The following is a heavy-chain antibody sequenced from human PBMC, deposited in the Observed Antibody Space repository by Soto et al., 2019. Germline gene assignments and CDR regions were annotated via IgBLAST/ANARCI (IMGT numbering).Heavy chain of an antibody. CDR3: ASTPPRADFGDPLDIYYYYGMDV. D-gene: IGHD4-17*01. Sequence: GGSLRLSCAASGFTFSSYAMSWVRQAPGKGLEWVSASSGSGGSTFYADSVKGRFTISRDNSKHTLYLQMNSLRADDTAVYYCASTPPRADFGDPLDIYYYYGMDVWGQGTTVTVSS. CDR1: GFTFSSYA. CDR2: SSGSGGST. J-gene: IGHJ6*02. V-gene: IGHV3-23*01.